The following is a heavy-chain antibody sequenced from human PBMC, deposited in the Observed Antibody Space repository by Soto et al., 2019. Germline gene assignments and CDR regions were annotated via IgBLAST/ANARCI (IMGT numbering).Heavy chain of an antibody. J-gene: IGHJ5*02. CDR1: GYTFTGYY. Sequence: ASVKVYCKASGYTFTGYYMHWMRQAPGQGLEWMGWINPNSGGTNYAQKFQGRVTMTRDTSISTAYMELSRLRSDDTAVYYCARDSGYCSSTSCYDPGIDPWGQGTLVTVSS. D-gene: IGHD2-2*01. CDR3: ARDSGYCSSTSCYDPGIDP. CDR2: INPNSGGT. V-gene: IGHV1-2*02.